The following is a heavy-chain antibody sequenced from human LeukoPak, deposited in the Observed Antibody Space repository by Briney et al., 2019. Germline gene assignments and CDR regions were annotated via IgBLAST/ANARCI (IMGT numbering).Heavy chain of an antibody. CDR2: IKQDGSEK. D-gene: IGHD1-26*01. CDR3: ASDWQRNADSGSYYAFDY. V-gene: IGHV3-7*01. CDR1: GLIVSSNH. J-gene: IGHJ4*02. Sequence: QPGGSLRLPCAVSGLIVSSNHMNCVRQPPGKGLEWVANIKQDGSEKYSVASVKGRFTISRDNAKISLYLQMNSLRAEDTAVYYCASDWQRNADSGSYYAFDYWGQGTLVTVSS.